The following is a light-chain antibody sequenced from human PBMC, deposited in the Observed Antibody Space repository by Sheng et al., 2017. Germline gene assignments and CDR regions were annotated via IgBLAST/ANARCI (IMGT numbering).Light chain of an antibody. CDR1: QSISTW. CDR3: QQYNTDSRT. Sequence: DIQMTQSPSTLSASLGDTVTISCRASQSISTWLAWYQQKPGKAPKLLIYRASSLKSGVPSRFSGYGSGTEFTLTISSLQPDDFAIYYCQQYNTDSRTFGQGTKVEI. J-gene: IGKJ1*01. V-gene: IGKV1-5*03. CDR2: RAS.